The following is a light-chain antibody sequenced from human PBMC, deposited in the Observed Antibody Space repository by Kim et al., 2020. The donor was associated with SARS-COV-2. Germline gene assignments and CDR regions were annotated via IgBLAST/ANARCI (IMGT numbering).Light chain of an antibody. CDR2: DVS. V-gene: IGLV2-11*01. Sequence: LTQPRSVSGSPGQSVTISCTGTSSDVGGYNYVSWYQQHPGKAPKLMIYDVSKRPSGVPDRFSGSKSGNTASLTISGLQAEDEADYYCCSYAGRYTWVFGGGTQLTVL. J-gene: IGLJ3*02. CDR1: SSDVGGYNY. CDR3: CSYAGRYTWV.